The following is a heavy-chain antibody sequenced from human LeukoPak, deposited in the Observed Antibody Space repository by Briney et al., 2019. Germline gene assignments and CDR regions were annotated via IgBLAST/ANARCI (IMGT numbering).Heavy chain of an antibody. D-gene: IGHD3-22*01. CDR1: DTFSRHG. J-gene: IGHJ4*02. CDR2: VSGYNGNT. Sequence: ASVKVSCKTSDTFSRHGITWVRQAPGQGFEWIGWVSGYNGNTHYAQSVQGRVTMTTDTSTNTAYMELRSLRSDDTAVYYCAKDIHPGLDSGASCCFDYWGQGTPVTVSS. V-gene: IGHV1-18*01. CDR3: AKDIHPGLDSGASCCFDY.